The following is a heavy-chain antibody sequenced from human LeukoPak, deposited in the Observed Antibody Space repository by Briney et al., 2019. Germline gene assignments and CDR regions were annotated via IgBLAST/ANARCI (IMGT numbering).Heavy chain of an antibody. CDR3: ARDTLLWFGELLGSFDP. D-gene: IGHD3-10*01. V-gene: IGHV3-23*01. J-gene: IGHJ5*02. CDR2: ISGNGGST. Sequence: GETLRLSCAASGFTFSSYGMNWVRQAPGKGLEWVSGISGNGGSTYYADSVKGRFTISRDNSKNTLYLKMNSLRAEDTAVYYCARDTLLWFGELLGSFDPWGQGTLVTVSS. CDR1: GFTFSSYG.